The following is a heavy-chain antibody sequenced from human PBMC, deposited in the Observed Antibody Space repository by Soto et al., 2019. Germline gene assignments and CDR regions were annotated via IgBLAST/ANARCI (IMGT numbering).Heavy chain of an antibody. V-gene: IGHV4-30-2*01. CDR3: ARGGGYYDSSGSNYFDY. D-gene: IGHD3-22*01. Sequence: ASETLSLTCAVSGGSISSGGYSWSWIRQPPGKGLEWIGYIYHSGSTYYNPSLKSRVTISVDRSKNQFSLKLSSVTAADTAVYYCARGGGYYDSSGSNYFDYWGQGTLVTVSS. CDR2: IYHSGST. CDR1: GGSISSGGYS. J-gene: IGHJ4*02.